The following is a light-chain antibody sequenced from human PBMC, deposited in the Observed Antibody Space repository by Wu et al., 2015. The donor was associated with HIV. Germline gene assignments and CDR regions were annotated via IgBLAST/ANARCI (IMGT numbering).Light chain of an antibody. Sequence: IVMTQFPATLSVSPGEGVTLSCRASQSIKNKLAWYQRKPAQPPRLLIYDASIRANGIPGTFSGSGSETEFTLTINNVQSEDFALYFCHQYSSGPSSFGQGTKLEI. CDR2: DAS. CDR3: HQYSSGPSS. V-gene: IGKV3-15*01. J-gene: IGKJ2*01. CDR1: QSIKNK.